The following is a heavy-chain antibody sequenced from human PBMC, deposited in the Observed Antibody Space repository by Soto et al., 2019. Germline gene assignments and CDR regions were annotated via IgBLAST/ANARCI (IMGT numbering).Heavy chain of an antibody. CDR3: ARDPSPDFWSGYYDY. CDR1: GYTFKDYF. J-gene: IGHJ4*02. D-gene: IGHD3-3*01. CDR2: INPNIGGT. V-gene: IGHV1-2*02. Sequence: LVQSGAEVKQPGASVKVSCKASGYTFKDYFLHWVRQAPGQGLEWMGWINPNIGGTDYAQKFQGRVTMTRDTSISTAYMEVSGLRSGDTAGYYCARDPSPDFWSGYYDYWGQGTLITVSS.